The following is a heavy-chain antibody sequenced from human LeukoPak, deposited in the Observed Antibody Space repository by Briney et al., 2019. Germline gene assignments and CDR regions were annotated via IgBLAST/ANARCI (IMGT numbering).Heavy chain of an antibody. D-gene: IGHD1-26*01. CDR3: AKARGATVNDPADY. CDR1: GFSFSVYA. V-gene: IGHV3-23*01. J-gene: IGHJ4*02. CDR2: FGGSGGGP. Sequence: GGSLRLSCAASGFSFSVYAMNWVRQAPGKGLEWVSSFGGSGGGPWHAASVKGRFSISRDNSKDTLYLQMSSLSDEDTALYYCAKARGATVNDPADYWGQGILVTVSS.